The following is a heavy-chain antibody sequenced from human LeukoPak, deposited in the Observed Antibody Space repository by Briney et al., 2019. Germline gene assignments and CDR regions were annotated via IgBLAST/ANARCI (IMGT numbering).Heavy chain of an antibody. CDR3: ARSYCSSTSCSYYYYGMDV. V-gene: IGHV1-46*01. Sequence: GASVKVSCKASGYTFTSYYMHWVRQAPGQGLEWMGIINPSGGSTSYAQKFQGRVTMTRDTSTSTVYVELSSLRSEDTAVYYCARSYCSSTSCSYYYYGMDVWGQGTTVTVSS. CDR2: INPSGGST. CDR1: GYTFTSYY. J-gene: IGHJ6*02. D-gene: IGHD2-2*01.